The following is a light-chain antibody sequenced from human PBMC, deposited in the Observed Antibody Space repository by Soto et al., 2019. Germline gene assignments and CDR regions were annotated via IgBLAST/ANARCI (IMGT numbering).Light chain of an antibody. CDR1: QSVSSN. V-gene: IGKV3-15*01. CDR2: GAS. Sequence: EIVMTQSPATLSVSPGERATLSCRASQSVSSNLAWYQQKPGQAPRLLIYGASTRATGIPARFSGSGSGTEFTLTNRRLQSEDFAFYCCQQYNNWPPFTFGPGTKVDI. CDR3: QQYNNWPPFT. J-gene: IGKJ3*01.